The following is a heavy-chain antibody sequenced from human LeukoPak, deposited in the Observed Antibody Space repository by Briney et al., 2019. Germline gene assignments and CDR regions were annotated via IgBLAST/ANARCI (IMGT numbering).Heavy chain of an antibody. CDR2: INPNSGGT. V-gene: IGHV1-2*02. Sequence: ASVKASCKASGYTFTGYYLHWVRQAPGQGLEWMGWINPNSGGTNYAQKFQGRVTMTRDTSISTAYMELSRLRSDDTAVYYRARRSLLYYYDSSGYFDYWGQGTLVTVSS. D-gene: IGHD3-22*01. CDR3: ARRSLLYYYDSSGYFDY. J-gene: IGHJ4*02. CDR1: GYTFTGYY.